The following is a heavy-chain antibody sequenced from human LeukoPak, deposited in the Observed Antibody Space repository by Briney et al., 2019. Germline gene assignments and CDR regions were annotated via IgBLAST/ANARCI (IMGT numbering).Heavy chain of an antibody. D-gene: IGHD1-26*01. J-gene: IGHJ4*02. CDR3: ARVQWELRGVGSYFDY. CDR1: GFTFSSYW. Sequence: GGSLRLSCAVSGFTFSSYWMSWVRQAPGKGLEWVANIKQDGSEKYYVDSVKGRFTMSRDNAKNSLYLQMNSLRAEDTAVYYCARVQWELRGVGSYFDYWGQGALVTVSS. V-gene: IGHV3-7*01. CDR2: IKQDGSEK.